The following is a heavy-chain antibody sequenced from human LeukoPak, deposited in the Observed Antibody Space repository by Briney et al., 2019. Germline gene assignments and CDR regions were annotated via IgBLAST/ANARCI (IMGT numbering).Heavy chain of an antibody. V-gene: IGHV1-2*02. D-gene: IGHD1-26*01. CDR1: GYTFTDYY. Sequence: GASVKVSCKASGYTFTDYYMHWVRQAPGQALEWMGWINPNSGGTNYAQKFQGRVTMTRDTSVSTAYMELNRLTSDDTAVYFCARGDQYGTFYSWGQGTPVTVSS. CDR2: INPNSGGT. J-gene: IGHJ4*02. CDR3: ARGDQYGTFYS.